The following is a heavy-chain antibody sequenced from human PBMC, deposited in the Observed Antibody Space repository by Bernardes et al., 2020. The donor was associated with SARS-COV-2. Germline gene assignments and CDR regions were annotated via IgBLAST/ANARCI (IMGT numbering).Heavy chain of an antibody. CDR1: GYSFTSYW. CDR3: ARLRGAGYSSGWYSYYYGMDV. CDR2: IDPSDSYT. D-gene: IGHD6-19*01. J-gene: IGHJ6*02. Sequence: ESLKISCKGSGYSFTSYWISWVRQMPGKGLEWMGRIDPSDSYTNYSPSFQGHVTISADKSISTAYLQWSSLKASDTAMYYCARLRGAGYSSGWYSYYYGMDVWGQGTTVTVSS. V-gene: IGHV5-10-1*01.